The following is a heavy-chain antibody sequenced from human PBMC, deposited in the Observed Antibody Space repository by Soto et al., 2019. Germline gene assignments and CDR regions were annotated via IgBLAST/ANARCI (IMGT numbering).Heavy chain of an antibody. V-gene: IGHV4-34*01. CDR2: INHSGST. J-gene: IGHJ6*01. Sequence: QVQLQQWGAGLLKPSETLSLTCAVYGGSFSGYYWSWIRQHPGKGLDWIGEINHSGSTNYNPSLNGRVTISGDTSKNQLSLKLSSVTAADTAVYYCARVRYDYVWGSYMYYYCMDVWGQGTTVTVSS. CDR1: GGSFSGYY. D-gene: IGHD3-16*01. CDR3: ARVRYDYVWGSYMYYYCMDV.